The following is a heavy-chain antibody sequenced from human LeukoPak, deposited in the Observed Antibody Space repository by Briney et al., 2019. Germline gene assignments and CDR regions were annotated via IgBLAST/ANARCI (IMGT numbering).Heavy chain of an antibody. J-gene: IGHJ4*02. V-gene: IGHV1-2*02. CDR2: INPNSGGT. CDR3: AIIVATIGPFDY. CDR1: GYTFTGYY. Sequence: AAXXKVSCKASGYTFTGYYMHWVRQAPGQGLEWMGWINPNSGGTNYAQKFQGRVTMTRDTSISTAYMELSRLRSDDTAVYYCAIIVATIGPFDYWGQGTLVTVSS. D-gene: IGHD5-12*01.